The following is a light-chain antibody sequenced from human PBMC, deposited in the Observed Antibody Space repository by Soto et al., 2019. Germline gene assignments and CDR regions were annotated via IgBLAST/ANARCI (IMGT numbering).Light chain of an antibody. V-gene: IGLV1-40*01. CDR2: GNS. J-gene: IGLJ7*01. CDR3: QSYDSSLSAAV. Sequence: QSVLTQPPSVSGAPGQRVTISCTGSSSNIGAGYDVHWYQQLPGTAPKLLIYGNSNRPSGVPVRFSGSKSGTSASLAITGLQAEDEADYYCQSYDSSLSAAVFGGGTQLTVL. CDR1: SSNIGAGYD.